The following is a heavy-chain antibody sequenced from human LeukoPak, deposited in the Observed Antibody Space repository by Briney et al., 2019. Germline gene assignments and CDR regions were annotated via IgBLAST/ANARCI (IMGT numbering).Heavy chain of an antibody. CDR2: IRYDGSNK. J-gene: IGHJ6*02. D-gene: IGHD3-10*01. CDR3: AKDSWGYYYGSGSYSGYGMDV. V-gene: IGHV3-30*02. Sequence: GGSLRLSCAASGFTFSSYAMSWVRQAPGKGLEWVAFIRYDGSNKYYADSVKGRFTISRDNSKNTLYLQMNSLRAEDTAVYYCAKDSWGYYYGSGSYSGYGMDVWGQGTTVTVSS. CDR1: GFTFSSYA.